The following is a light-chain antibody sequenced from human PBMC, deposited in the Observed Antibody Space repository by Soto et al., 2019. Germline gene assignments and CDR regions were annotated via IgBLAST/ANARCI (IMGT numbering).Light chain of an antibody. V-gene: IGKV3-15*01. J-gene: IGKJ1*01. Sequence: EIVLTQSPGTLSLSPGERATLSCRASQSVSSSYLAWYQQKPGQAPRLLIYGASTRATGIPARFSGSGSGTEFTLTISNLQSEDFAVYYCQQYNTWPRTFGQGTKVDI. CDR2: GAS. CDR3: QQYNTWPRT. CDR1: QSVSSSY.